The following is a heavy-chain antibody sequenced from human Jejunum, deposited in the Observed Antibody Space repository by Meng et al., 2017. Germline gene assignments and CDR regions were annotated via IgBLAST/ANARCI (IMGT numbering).Heavy chain of an antibody. V-gene: IGHV3-74*01. J-gene: IGHJ2*01. CDR3: ASGMATRNWYFDL. Sequence: GGSLRLSCAASGFTFSSCWMHWVRQAPGKGLVWVSRINSDGSTTNYADSVKGRFTISRDDAKNTLYLQMNSLRAEDTAVYYCASGMATRNWYFDLWGRGTLVTVSS. CDR2: INSDGSTT. CDR1: GFTFSSCW. D-gene: IGHD5-24*01.